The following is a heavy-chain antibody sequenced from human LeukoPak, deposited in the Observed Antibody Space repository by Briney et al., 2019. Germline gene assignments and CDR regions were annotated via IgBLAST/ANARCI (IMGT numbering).Heavy chain of an antibody. D-gene: IGHD3-10*01. V-gene: IGHV3-53*01. Sequence: GGSLRLSCAASGFTVSSNYMSWVRQAPGKGLEWVSVIYSGGSTYYADSVKGRFTISRDNSKNTLYLQMNSLRAEDTAVYYCARSGRTTYYYGSGPLYFDYWGQGTLVTVSS. CDR3: ARSGRTTYYYGSGPLYFDY. CDR1: GFTVSSNY. CDR2: IYSGGST. J-gene: IGHJ4*02.